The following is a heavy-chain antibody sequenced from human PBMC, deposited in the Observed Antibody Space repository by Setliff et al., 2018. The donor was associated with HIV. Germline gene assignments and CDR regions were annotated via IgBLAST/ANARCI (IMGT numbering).Heavy chain of an antibody. CDR3: AGGPGTTSIDY. CDR2: INHTGST. Sequence: PSETLSLTCAVYGGSFSDYFWSWIRQPPGKRLEWIGEINHTGSTKYNPSLKSRVTISADTSKNQFSLRLTSVTGADTAVYYCAGGPGTTSIDYWAQGTLVTVSS. J-gene: IGHJ4*02. D-gene: IGHD1-26*01. CDR1: GGSFSDYF. V-gene: IGHV4-34*01.